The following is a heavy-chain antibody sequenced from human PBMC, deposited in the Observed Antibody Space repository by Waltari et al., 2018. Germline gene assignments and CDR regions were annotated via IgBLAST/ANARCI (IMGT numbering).Heavy chain of an antibody. Sequence: VQLQSGGGLVQPGGSQRLSCIGSGFTFGRFWMSWVRQAPGKGLEWVVNIKQDGSEEYYVDSVKGRFTISRDNAKKSLYLQMNSLRVEDTAVYYCARPPPGVVADAYDYWGQGTLVTVSS. CDR2: IKQDGSEE. CDR1: GFTFGRFW. V-gene: IGHV3-7*01. J-gene: IGHJ4*02. CDR3: ARPPPGVVADAYDY. D-gene: IGHD2-15*01.